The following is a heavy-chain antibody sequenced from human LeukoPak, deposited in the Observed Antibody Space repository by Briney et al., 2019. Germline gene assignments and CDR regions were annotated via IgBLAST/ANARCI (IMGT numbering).Heavy chain of an antibody. CDR3: ATDLGGGKSQGDY. CDR2: FDPEDGET. CDR1: GGTFSSYA. J-gene: IGHJ4*02. Sequence: ASVKVSCKASGGTFSSYAISWVRQAPGKGLEWMGGFDPEDGETIYAQKFQGRVTMAEDTSTDTAYMELSSLRSEDTAVYYCATDLGGGKSQGDYWGQGTLVTVSS. V-gene: IGHV1-24*01. D-gene: IGHD4-23*01.